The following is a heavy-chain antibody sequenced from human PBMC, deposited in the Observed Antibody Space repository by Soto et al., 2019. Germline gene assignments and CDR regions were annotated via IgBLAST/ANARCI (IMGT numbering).Heavy chain of an antibody. CDR1: GFTFSRYT. D-gene: IGHD3-16*01. V-gene: IGHV3-74*01. CDR3: ARSKATFGKNWFDP. CDR2: INSDESST. J-gene: IGHJ5*02. Sequence: GGSLRLSCAASGFTFSRYTLNWVRQAPGKGLVWVSRINSDESSTDYADSVKGRFTISRDNAKNTLYLQMNSLRAEDTALYYCARSKATFGKNWFDPWGQGTLVTVSS.